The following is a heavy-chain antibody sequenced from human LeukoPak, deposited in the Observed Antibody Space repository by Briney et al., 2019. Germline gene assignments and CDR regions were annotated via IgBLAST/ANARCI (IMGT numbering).Heavy chain of an antibody. CDR2: ISDSGGST. V-gene: IGHV3-23*01. Sequence: GGSLRLSCAASGFTFSSYAMSWVRQALGKGLEWVSAISDSGGSTYYADSVKGRFTISRDNSKNTLYLQMNSLRAEDTAVYYCAKEGYYYDSSGYHWGQGTLVTVSS. CDR1: GFTFSSYA. D-gene: IGHD3-22*01. J-gene: IGHJ5*02. CDR3: AKEGYYYDSSGYH.